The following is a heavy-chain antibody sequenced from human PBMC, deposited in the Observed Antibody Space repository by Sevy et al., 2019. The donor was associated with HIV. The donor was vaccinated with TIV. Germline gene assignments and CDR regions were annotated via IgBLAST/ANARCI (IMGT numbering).Heavy chain of an antibody. CDR1: GFTFSDYY. D-gene: IGHD1-7*01. CDR2: MSSGTCYT. CDR3: ARDRRNYGGQYFDY. V-gene: IGHV3-11*06. J-gene: IGHJ4*02. Sequence: GGSLRLSCAASGFTFSDYYMSWIRQAPGKGLEWVSYMSSGTCYTNYADSVKGRFTISRDNAKNSLYLQMNSLRAEDTAVYYCARDRRNYGGQYFDYWGQGTLVTVSS.